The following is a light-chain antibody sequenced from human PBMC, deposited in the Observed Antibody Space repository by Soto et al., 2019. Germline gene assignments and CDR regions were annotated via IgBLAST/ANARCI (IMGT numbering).Light chain of an antibody. CDR2: DAS. CDR3: QQVNVYPST. Sequence: IQLTQSLSSLSASVGARVTITCRASQDISSYLGWYQQKPGKAPNLLIYDASTLHSGVPSRFSGGGSGTDFTPTISSLQPEDFATYYCQQVNVYPSTFGGETKVDIK. V-gene: IGKV1-9*01. CDR1: QDISSY. J-gene: IGKJ4*01.